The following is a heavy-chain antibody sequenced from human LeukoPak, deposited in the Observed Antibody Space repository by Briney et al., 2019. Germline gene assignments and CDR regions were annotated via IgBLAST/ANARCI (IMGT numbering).Heavy chain of an antibody. CDR2: ISGSGGST. CDR3: ARASGGSAGYNNWFDP. D-gene: IGHD2-15*01. V-gene: IGHV3-23*01. J-gene: IGHJ5*02. Sequence: PGGSLRLSCAASGFTFSNYWMHWVRQAPGKGLEWVSAISGSGGSTYFADSVKGRFTISRDNSKNTLYLQMNSLRAEDTAVYYCARASGGSAGYNNWFDPWGQGTLVTVSS. CDR1: GFTFSNYW.